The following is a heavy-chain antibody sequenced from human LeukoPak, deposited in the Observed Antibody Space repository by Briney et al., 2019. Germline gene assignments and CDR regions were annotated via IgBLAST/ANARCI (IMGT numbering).Heavy chain of an antibody. V-gene: IGHV3-53*01. Sequence: GGSLRLSCAASGFTVSSNYMSWVRQAPGKGLEWVSVIYSGGSTYYADSVKGRFTISRDNSKNTLYLQMNSLRAEDTAVHYCARSGYYHRGYYFDYWGQGTLVTVSS. CDR3: ARSGYYHRGYYFDY. D-gene: IGHD3-22*01. CDR2: IYSGGST. J-gene: IGHJ4*02. CDR1: GFTVSSNY.